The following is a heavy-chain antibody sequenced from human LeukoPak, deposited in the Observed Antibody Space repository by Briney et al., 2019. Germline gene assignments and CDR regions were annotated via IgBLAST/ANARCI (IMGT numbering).Heavy chain of an antibody. CDR1: GYTFTSYD. CDR3: ARVGGYKYYYGMDV. Sequence: ASVKVSCKASGYTFTSYDINWVRQATGQGLEWMGWMNPNSGNTGYAQKFQGRVTMAGNTSISTAYMELSSLRSEDTAVYYCARVGGYKYYYGMDVWGQGTTVTVSS. CDR2: MNPNSGNT. D-gene: IGHD3-22*01. J-gene: IGHJ6*02. V-gene: IGHV1-8*01.